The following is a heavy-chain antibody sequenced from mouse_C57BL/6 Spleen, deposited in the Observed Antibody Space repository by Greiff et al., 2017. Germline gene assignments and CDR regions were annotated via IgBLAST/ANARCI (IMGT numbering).Heavy chain of an antibody. V-gene: IGHV1-69*01. CDR1: GYTFTSYW. Sequence: QVQLQQPGAELVMPGASVKLSCKASGYTFTSYWMHWVKQRPGQGLEWIGELDPSDSYTNYNQKFKGKSTLTVDKSSITAYMQLSSLTSEDSAVYYCARGPYYYGSSYVRYFDVWGTGTTVTVSS. J-gene: IGHJ1*03. D-gene: IGHD1-1*01. CDR3: ARGPYYYGSSYVRYFDV. CDR2: LDPSDSYT.